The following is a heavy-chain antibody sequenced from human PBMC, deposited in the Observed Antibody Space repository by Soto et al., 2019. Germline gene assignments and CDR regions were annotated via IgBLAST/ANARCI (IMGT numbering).Heavy chain of an antibody. J-gene: IGHJ5*02. CDR2: IYYSGST. D-gene: IGHD6-13*01. CDR1: GGSISSGGYY. Sequence: QVQLQESGPGLVKPSQTLSLTCTVSGGSISSGGYYWSWIRQHPGKGLEWIGYIYYSGSTYYNPSLKSRVTIPVDTSKNQFSLKLSSVTAADTAVYYCAIGIGTVIAAAANWFDPWGQGTLVTVSS. CDR3: AIGIGTVIAAAANWFDP. V-gene: IGHV4-31*03.